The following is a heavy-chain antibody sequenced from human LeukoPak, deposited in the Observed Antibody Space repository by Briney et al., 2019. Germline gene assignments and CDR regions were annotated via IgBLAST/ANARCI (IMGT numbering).Heavy chain of an antibody. Sequence: SETLSLTRTVSGGSISSYYWSWIRQPAGKGLEWIGRIYTSGSTNYNPSLKSRVTMSVDTSKNQFSLKLSSVTAADTAVYYCASSGGLFGDRWGLDYWGQGTLVTVSS. D-gene: IGHD3-10*02. CDR2: IYTSGST. CDR3: ASSGGLFGDRWGLDY. V-gene: IGHV4-4*07. J-gene: IGHJ4*02. CDR1: GGSISSYY.